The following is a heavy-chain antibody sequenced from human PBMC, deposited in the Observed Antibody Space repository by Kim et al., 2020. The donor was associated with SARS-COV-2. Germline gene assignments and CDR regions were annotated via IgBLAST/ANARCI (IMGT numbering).Heavy chain of an antibody. D-gene: IGHD3-22*01. Sequence: GGSLRLSCAASGFTFSSYSMNWVRQAPGKGLEWVSSISSNSSYIYYEDSVKGRFTISRDNAKNSLYLQMNSLRAEDTAVYYCASFYDSSGYYYGGYYYY. CDR2: ISSNSSYI. CDR1: GFTFSSYS. V-gene: IGHV3-21*01. CDR3: ASFYDSSGYYYGGYYYY. J-gene: IGHJ6*01.